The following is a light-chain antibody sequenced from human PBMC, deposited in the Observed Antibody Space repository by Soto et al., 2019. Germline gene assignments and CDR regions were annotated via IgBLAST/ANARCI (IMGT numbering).Light chain of an antibody. J-gene: IGLJ1*01. Sequence: QSVLTQPPSVSGAPGQRVTISCTGSGSNIGAGYDVHWYQQLPGTAPKLLIYVNNNRPSGVPDRFSASKSGTSASLAIAGLQAEDEADYYCSSYRSSNILVFGTGTKLTVL. CDR3: SSYRSSNILV. CDR1: GSNIGAGYD. CDR2: VNN. V-gene: IGLV1-40*01.